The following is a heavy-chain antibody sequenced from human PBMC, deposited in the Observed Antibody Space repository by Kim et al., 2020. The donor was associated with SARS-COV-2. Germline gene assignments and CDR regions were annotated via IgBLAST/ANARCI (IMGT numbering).Heavy chain of an antibody. V-gene: IGHV4-38-2*02. Sequence: SETLSLTCTVSGYSISSGYYWGWIRQPPGKGLEWIGSIYHSGSTYYNPSLKSRVTISVDTSKNQFSLKLSSVTAADTAVYYCARELGLLEDYNWFDPWGQGTLVTVSS. J-gene: IGHJ5*02. CDR3: ARELGLLEDYNWFDP. CDR2: IYHSGST. CDR1: GYSISSGYY. D-gene: IGHD3-3*01.